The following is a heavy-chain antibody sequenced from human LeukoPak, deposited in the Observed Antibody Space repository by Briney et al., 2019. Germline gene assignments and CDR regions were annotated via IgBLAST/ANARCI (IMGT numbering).Heavy chain of an antibody. J-gene: IGHJ4*02. Sequence: GGSLGLSCAASGFTFSSYAMSWVRQAPGRGLEWVSAITASGAGTYYADSVKGRFTISRDNSKNTLYLQMNSLRAEDTAVYYCAEDSAEGSSWYYYFDYWGQGTLVTVSS. D-gene: IGHD6-13*01. CDR1: GFTFSSYA. CDR2: ITASGAGT. V-gene: IGHV3-23*01. CDR3: AEDSAEGSSWYYYFDY.